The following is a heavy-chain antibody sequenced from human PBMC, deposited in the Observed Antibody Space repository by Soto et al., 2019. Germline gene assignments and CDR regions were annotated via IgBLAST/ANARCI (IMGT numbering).Heavy chain of an antibody. J-gene: IGHJ4*02. V-gene: IGHV1-18*04. D-gene: IGHD3-22*01. CDR2: ISTFHGNK. CDR1: GSTFTSYG. CDR3: ARDTYDTTGYPLAY. Sequence: ASVQVSCKASGSTFTSYGISWVRQAPGQGLEWMGWISTFHGNKNYAQKFQGCVTMTTDTSTSTAYMELRSLTSDDTAIYYCARDTYDTTGYPLAYWGQGTLVTVSS.